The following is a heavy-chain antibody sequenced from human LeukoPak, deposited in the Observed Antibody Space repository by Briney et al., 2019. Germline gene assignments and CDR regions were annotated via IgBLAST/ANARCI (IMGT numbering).Heavy chain of an antibody. CDR2: LYYTGST. CDR3: ARFSSTGLEY. Sequence: KPWKALSLTCTVSGGSLRSYYWSWIRQPPGKGLEYIGHLYYTGSTSYNPSLKSRVTISVDTCKNQFSLNLSSVTAADTAVYYCARFSSTGLEYWGQGTLVT. D-gene: IGHD1-1*01. J-gene: IGHJ4*02. CDR1: GGSLRSYY. V-gene: IGHV4-59*01.